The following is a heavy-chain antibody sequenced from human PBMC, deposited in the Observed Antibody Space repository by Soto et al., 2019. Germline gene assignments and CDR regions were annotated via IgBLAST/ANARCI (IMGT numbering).Heavy chain of an antibody. CDR3: AEDLWGEAQLHAFDI. V-gene: IGHV3-23*01. CDR2: ISGSGGST. CDR1: GFTFSSYA. Sequence: GGSLRLSCAASGFTFSSYAMSWVRQAPGKGLEWVSAISGSGGSTYYADSVKGRFTISRDNSKNTLYLQMNSLRAEHTAVYYCAEDLWGEAQLHAFDIWGQGTMVTFSS. D-gene: IGHD1-26*01. J-gene: IGHJ3*02.